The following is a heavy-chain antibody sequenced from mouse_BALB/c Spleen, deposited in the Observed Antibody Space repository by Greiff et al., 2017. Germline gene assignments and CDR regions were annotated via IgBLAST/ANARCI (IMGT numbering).Heavy chain of an antibody. CDR3: ARHGDYRYAWFAY. Sequence: EVHLVESGGGLVKPGGSLKLSCAASGFAFSSYDMSWVRQTPEKRLEWVAYISSGGGSTYYPDTVKGRFTISRDNAKNTLYLQMSSLKSEDTAMYDGARHGDYRYAWFAYWGQGTLVTVSA. V-gene: IGHV5-12-1*01. CDR2: ISSGGGST. D-gene: IGHD2-14*01. CDR1: GFAFSSYD. J-gene: IGHJ3*01.